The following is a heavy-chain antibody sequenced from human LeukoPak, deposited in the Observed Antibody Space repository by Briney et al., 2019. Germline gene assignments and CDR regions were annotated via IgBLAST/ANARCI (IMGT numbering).Heavy chain of an antibody. CDR2: IYYSGST. D-gene: IGHD5-24*01. J-gene: IGHJ6*03. CDR1: GDSISSYY. CDR3: ARGGNRERNYYYYYYMDV. Sequence: SETLSLTCTVSGDSISSYYWSWIRQPPGKGLEWIGYIYYSGSTNYNPSLKSRVTISVDSSKNQFSLKLSSVTAADTAMYYCARGGNRERNYYYYYYMDVWGKGTTVTVSS. V-gene: IGHV4-59*12.